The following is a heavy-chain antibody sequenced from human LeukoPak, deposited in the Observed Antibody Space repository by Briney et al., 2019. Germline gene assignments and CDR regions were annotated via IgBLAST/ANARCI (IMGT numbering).Heavy chain of an antibody. Sequence: GGSLRLSCAASGFTFDDYAMHWVRQAPGKGLEWVSLISWDGGSTYYADSVKGRFTISRDNSKNSLYLQMNSLRAEDTAVYYCARDLIMGTTIRYYFDYWGQGTLVTVSS. CDR2: ISWDGGST. D-gene: IGHD1-26*01. CDR1: GFTFDDYA. V-gene: IGHV3-43D*03. CDR3: ARDLIMGTTIRYYFDY. J-gene: IGHJ4*02.